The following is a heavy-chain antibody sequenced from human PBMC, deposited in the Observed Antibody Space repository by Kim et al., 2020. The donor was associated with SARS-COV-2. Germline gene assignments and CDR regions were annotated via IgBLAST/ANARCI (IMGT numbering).Heavy chain of an antibody. D-gene: IGHD1-26*01. CDR1: GFTFDDYA. V-gene: IGHV3-9*01. CDR2: ISWNSGSI. Sequence: GGSLRLSCAASGFTFDDYAMHWVRQAPGKGLEWVSGISWNSGSIGYADSVKGRFTISRDNAKNSLYLQMNSLRAEDTALYYCAKGPIVSNDYNYYYGMDV. J-gene: IGHJ6*01. CDR3: AKGPIVSNDYNYYYGMDV.